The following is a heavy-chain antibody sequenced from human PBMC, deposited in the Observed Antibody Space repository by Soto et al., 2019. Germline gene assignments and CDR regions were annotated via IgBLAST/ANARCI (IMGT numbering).Heavy chain of an antibody. V-gene: IGHV1-2*04. J-gene: IGHJ4*02. Sequence: GASVKVSCKASGYTFTGYYMHWVRQAPGQGLEWMGWINPNSGGTNYAQKFQGWVTMTRDTSISTAYMELSRLRSDDTAVYYCARALIAAAGTPYFDYWGQGTLVTVSS. CDR1: GYTFTGYY. CDR2: INPNSGGT. CDR3: ARALIAAAGTPYFDY. D-gene: IGHD6-13*01.